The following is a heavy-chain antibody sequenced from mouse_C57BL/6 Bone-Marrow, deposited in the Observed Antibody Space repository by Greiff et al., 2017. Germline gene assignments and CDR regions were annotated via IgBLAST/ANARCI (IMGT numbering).Heavy chain of an antibody. D-gene: IGHD2-4*01. CDR3: ASDYDRGFAY. Sequence: VQLQQSGAELVRPGASVKLSCKASGYTFTDYYINWVKQRPGQGLEWIARIYPGSGNTYYNEKFKGKATLTAEKSSSTAYMQLSSLTSEDSAVYFCASDYDRGFAYWGQGTLVTVSA. CDR1: GYTFTDYY. V-gene: IGHV1-76*01. CDR2: IYPGSGNT. J-gene: IGHJ3*01.